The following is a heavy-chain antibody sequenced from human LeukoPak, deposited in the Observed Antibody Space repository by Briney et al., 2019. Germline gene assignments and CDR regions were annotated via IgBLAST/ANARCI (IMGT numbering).Heavy chain of an antibody. CDR2: IKQDGSEK. J-gene: IGHJ4*02. Sequence: QTGGSLRLSCAASGFTFSSYSMNWVRQTPGKGLEWVANIKQDGSEKYYVDSVKGRFTISRDNAKNSLYLQMNSLRADDTAVYYCVTEGGYSLFDYWGQGTLVTVSS. D-gene: IGHD5-18*01. CDR3: VTEGGYSLFDY. CDR1: GFTFSSYS. V-gene: IGHV3-7*01.